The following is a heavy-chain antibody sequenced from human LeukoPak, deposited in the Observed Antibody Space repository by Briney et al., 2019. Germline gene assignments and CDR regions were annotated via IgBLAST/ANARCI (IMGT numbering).Heavy chain of an antibody. J-gene: IGHJ4*02. V-gene: IGHV3-21*01. CDR1: GFTFSSYA. D-gene: IGHD2-2*01. CDR2: IISSSSYI. Sequence: MAGGSLRLSCAASGFTFSSYAVNWVRQAPGKGLEWVSSIISSSSYIYYADSVKGRFTISRDNAKNSLYLQMNSLRAEDTAVYYCARGGGYCSSTSCSGDYWGQGTLVTVSS. CDR3: ARGGGYCSSTSCSGDY.